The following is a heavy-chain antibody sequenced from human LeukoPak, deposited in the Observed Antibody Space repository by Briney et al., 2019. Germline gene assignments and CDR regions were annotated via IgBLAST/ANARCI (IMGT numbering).Heavy chain of an antibody. D-gene: IGHD6-6*01. CDR2: IYYSGGT. V-gene: IGHV4-39*01. J-gene: IGHJ4*02. CDR1: GGSISSSSYY. Sequence: SETLSLTCTVSGGSISSSSYYWGWIRQPPGKGLEWIGGIYYSGGTYYNPSLKSRVTISVDTSKNQFSLKLSSVTAADTAVYYGARRLSTYSSSPYFDYWGQGTLVTVSS. CDR3: ARRLSTYSSSPYFDY.